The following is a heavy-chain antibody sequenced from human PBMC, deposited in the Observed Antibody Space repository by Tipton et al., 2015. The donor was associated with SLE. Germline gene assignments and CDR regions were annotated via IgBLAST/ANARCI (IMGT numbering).Heavy chain of an antibody. D-gene: IGHD3-16*01. CDR1: GHTFTNFG. CDR2: ISAYNGNT. J-gene: IGHJ3*02. CDR3: AGVANRGDEAFDI. V-gene: IGHV1-18*01. Sequence: QVQLVQSGAEVKKPGASVKVSCRTSGHTFTNFGFSWVRQAPGQGLEWMGWISAYNGNTNYAQKLQGRVTMTTDTSTSTAYMELRSLRSDDTAVYYCAGVANRGDEAFDIWGQGTMVTVSS.